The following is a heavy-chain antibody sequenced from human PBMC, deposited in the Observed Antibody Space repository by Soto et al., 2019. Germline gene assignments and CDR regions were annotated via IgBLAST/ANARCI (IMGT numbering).Heavy chain of an antibody. D-gene: IGHD3-3*01. V-gene: IGHV2-5*02. Sequence: QITLNESGPTQVKPRQTLTLTCTFSGFSLTTSGVGVGWIRQSPGKDPEWLALIYWDDDKRYSPSLKSRLTITKDTSKNQVVLTMADLDPAETATYYCAHRVLRTVFGLVTTTAIYFDFWGQGTPVAVSS. CDR3: AHRVLRTVFGLVTTTAIYFDF. CDR2: IYWDDDK. J-gene: IGHJ4*02. CDR1: GFSLTTSGVG.